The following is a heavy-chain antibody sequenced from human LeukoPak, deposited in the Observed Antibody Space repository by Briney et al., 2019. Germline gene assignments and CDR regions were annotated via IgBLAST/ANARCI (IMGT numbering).Heavy chain of an antibody. J-gene: IGHJ2*01. CDR1: GGTFSSYA. D-gene: IGHD3-3*02. CDR3: ARDRIRDWYFDL. CDR2: IIPIFGTP. Sequence: SVKVSCKASGGTFSSYAISWVRQAPGQGLEWMGGIIPIFGTPNYAQRFQGRVTITADASTSTAYMELSSLRSEDTAMYYWARDRIRDWYFDLWGRGTLVTVSS. V-gene: IGHV1-69*01.